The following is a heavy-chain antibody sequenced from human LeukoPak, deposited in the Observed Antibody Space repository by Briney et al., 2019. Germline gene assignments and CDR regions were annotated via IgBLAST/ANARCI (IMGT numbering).Heavy chain of an antibody. Sequence: PSETLSLTCNVSGGSINSGHYYWSWIRQSAGKGLEWIGRFYTSGTTDYNPSLKSRVTISVDTSKNQFSLKLSSVTAADTAVYYCARDLRWNYGGYYYYYYMDVWGKGTTVTVSS. CDR2: FYTSGTT. V-gene: IGHV4-61*02. CDR3: ARDLRWNYGGYYYYYYMDV. CDR1: GGSINSGHYY. D-gene: IGHD1-7*01. J-gene: IGHJ6*03.